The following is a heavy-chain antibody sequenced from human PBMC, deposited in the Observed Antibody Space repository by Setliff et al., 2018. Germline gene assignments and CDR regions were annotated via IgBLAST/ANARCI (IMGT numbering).Heavy chain of an antibody. CDR2: INPSGGGT. V-gene: IGHV1-46*01. CDR3: AREKVVVVSATSYHYYMDV. D-gene: IGHD2-15*01. J-gene: IGHJ6*03. Sequence: GASVKVSCKASGYTFIYYYIHWVRQAPGQGLEWMGLINPSGGGTIYARKFQGRVTMARETSTNTAYMELSSLRSEDTAMYYCAREKVVVVSATSYHYYMDVWGKGTTVTVSS. CDR1: GYTFIYYY.